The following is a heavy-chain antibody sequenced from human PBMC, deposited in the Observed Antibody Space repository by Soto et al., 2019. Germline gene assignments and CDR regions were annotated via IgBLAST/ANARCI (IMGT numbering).Heavy chain of an antibody. V-gene: IGHV4-34*01. J-gene: IGHJ4*02. CDR3: ARGISPYSSSSYFDH. Sequence: SETLSLTCAVYGGSFSGYYWSWIRQPPGKGLEWIGEINHSGSTNYNPSLKSRVTISVDTSKNQFSLKLSSVTAADTAVYYCARGISPYSSSSYFDHWGQGPLVTVSP. D-gene: IGHD6-6*01. CDR1: GGSFSGYY. CDR2: INHSGST.